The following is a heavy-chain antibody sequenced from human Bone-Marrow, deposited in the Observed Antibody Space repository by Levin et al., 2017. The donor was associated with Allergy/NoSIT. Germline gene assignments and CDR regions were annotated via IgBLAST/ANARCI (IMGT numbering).Heavy chain of an antibody. CDR2: IKYDGTEI. Sequence: GASVKVSCTTSGFVFHAYWMTWVRQAPGKGLEWVANIKYDGTEIYYVDSVKGRFTVSRDNATSSLNLHMNNLRVDDTAVYYCARAIQGDYWGRGTLVTVSS. V-gene: IGHV3-7*01. D-gene: IGHD2-2*02. J-gene: IGHJ4*02. CDR1: GFVFHAYW. CDR3: ARAIQGDY.